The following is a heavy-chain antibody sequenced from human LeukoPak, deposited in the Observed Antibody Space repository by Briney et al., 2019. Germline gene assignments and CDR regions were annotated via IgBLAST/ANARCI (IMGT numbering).Heavy chain of an antibody. D-gene: IGHD3-3*01. V-gene: IGHV3-7*01. CDR1: EFTFSNYW. J-gene: IGHJ4*02. CDR3: ARQNDFWSGYEDY. Sequence: GGSLRLSCAASEFTFSNYWMTWVRQAPGKGLEWVANIKQDGSEMYYVDSVKGRFTISRDNSNNTLYLQMNSLRPEDTAVYYCARQNDFWSGYEDYWGQGTLVTVSS. CDR2: IKQDGSEM.